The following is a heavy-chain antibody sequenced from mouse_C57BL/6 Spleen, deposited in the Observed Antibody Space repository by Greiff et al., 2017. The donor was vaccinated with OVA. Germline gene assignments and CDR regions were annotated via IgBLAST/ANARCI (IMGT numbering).Heavy chain of an antibody. Sequence: QVQLQQPGAELVRPGSSVKLSCKASGYTFTSYWMDWVKQRPGQGLEWIGNIYPSDSETHYNQKFKDKATLTVDKSSSTAYMQLSSLTSEDSAVYYCARGEGIYYDYEGGFAYWGQGTLVTVSA. D-gene: IGHD2-4*01. CDR1: GYTFTSYW. CDR2: IYPSDSET. J-gene: IGHJ3*01. V-gene: IGHV1-61*01. CDR3: ARGEGIYYDYEGGFAY.